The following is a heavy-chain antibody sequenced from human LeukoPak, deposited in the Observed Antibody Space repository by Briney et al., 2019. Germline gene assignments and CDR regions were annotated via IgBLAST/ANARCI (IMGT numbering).Heavy chain of an antibody. D-gene: IGHD3-3*01. J-gene: IGHJ5*02. V-gene: IGHV3-7*01. CDR1: GFTFSSYW. Sequence: GGSLRLSCAASGFTFSSYWMSWVRQAPGKGLEWVAHIKQDGSEKYYVDSVKGRFTISRDNAKNSLYLQMNSLRAEDTAVYYCARDHHSGYDFWSGYPNWFDPWGQGTLVTVSS. CDR2: IKQDGSEK. CDR3: ARDHHSGYDFWSGYPNWFDP.